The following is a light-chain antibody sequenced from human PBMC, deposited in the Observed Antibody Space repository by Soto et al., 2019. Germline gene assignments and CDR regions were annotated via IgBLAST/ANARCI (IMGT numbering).Light chain of an antibody. CDR1: SSNIGAGYD. CDR3: QSYDSSLSGSV. J-gene: IGLJ2*01. CDR2: GNS. V-gene: IGLV1-40*01. Sequence: QSVLTQPPSVSGAPGQRGTISCTGSSSNIGAGYDVHWYQQLPGTAPKLLIYGNSNRPSGVPDRFSGSKSGTSASLAITGLQAEYEADYDCQSYDSSLSGSVFGGGTKLTVL.